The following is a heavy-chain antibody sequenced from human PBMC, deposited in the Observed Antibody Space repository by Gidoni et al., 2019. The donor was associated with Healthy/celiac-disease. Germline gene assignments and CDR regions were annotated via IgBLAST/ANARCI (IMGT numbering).Heavy chain of an antibody. CDR2: ISGSVGRT. CDR1: GFTFSRYA. CDR3: AKDSAHFDY. V-gene: IGHV3-23*01. Sequence: EVQLLESGGGLVQPGGSLRLSCEASGFTFSRYAMSSVIQAPGKGLEWVSVISGSVGRTYYAASLKGRSTTSRDNVKNTRYLQMNIPRAEDTAVYYCAKDSAHFDYWVQGTLVTVSA. D-gene: IGHD3-10*01. J-gene: IGHJ4*02.